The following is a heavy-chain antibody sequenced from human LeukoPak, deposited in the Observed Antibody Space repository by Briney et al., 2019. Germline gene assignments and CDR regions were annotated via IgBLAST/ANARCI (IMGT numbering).Heavy chain of an antibody. CDR3: ARDGNTDAFDI. V-gene: IGHV3-7*01. J-gene: IGHJ3*02. Sequence: QPGGSLRLSCAASGFTVSSNYMSWVRQAPGKGLEWVANIKQDGSEKYYVDSVKGRFTISRDNAKNSLYLQMNSLRAEDTAVYYCARDGNTDAFDIWGQGTMVTVSS. CDR1: GFTVSSNY. D-gene: IGHD1-26*01. CDR2: IKQDGSEK.